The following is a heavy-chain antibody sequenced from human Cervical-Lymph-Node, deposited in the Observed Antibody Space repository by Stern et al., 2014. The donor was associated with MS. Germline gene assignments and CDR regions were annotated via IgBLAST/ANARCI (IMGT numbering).Heavy chain of an antibody. D-gene: IGHD1-26*01. CDR3: ARDPNESYIRDRNIYFGMDV. CDR2: IDWGDDK. CDR1: GFSLTTSGMR. Sequence: QVTLKESGPALVKPTQTLTLTCTFSGFSLTTSGMRVSWIRQPPGKALEWLARIDWGDDKLFSTSLQTRLTISKDTSKNQVVLTMTNMAPVDTATYYCARDPNESYIRDRNIYFGMDVWGQGTTVTVSS. V-gene: IGHV2-70*04. J-gene: IGHJ6*02.